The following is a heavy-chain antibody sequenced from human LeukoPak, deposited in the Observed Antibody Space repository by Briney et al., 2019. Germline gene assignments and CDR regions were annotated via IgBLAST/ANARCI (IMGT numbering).Heavy chain of an antibody. CDR1: GDSVSSNSAA. V-gene: IGHV6-1*01. J-gene: IGHJ4*02. CDR3: ARVRSSSWYVGYYFDY. Sequence: SQTLSLTCAISGDSVSSNSAAWNWIRQSPSRGLEWLGRTYYRSKWYNDYAVSVKSRITINPDTSKNQFSQQLNSVTPEDTAVYYCARVRSSSWYVGYYFDYWGQGTLVTVFS. CDR2: TYYRSKWYN. D-gene: IGHD6-13*01.